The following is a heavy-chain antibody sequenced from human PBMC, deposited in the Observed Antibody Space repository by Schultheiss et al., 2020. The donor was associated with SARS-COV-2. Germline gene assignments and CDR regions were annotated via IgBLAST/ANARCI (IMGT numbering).Heavy chain of an antibody. Sequence: GGSLRLSCAASGFTFSSYAMSWVRQAPGKGLEWVSAVTSNNGTTYYADSVKGRFTISRDNSKNTLYLQMDSLRAEDTAVYYCASDYNDFSFDNWGQGTLVTVSS. J-gene: IGHJ4*02. V-gene: IGHV3-23*01. CDR2: VTSNNGTT. CDR3: ASDYNDFSFDN. D-gene: IGHD4-17*01. CDR1: GFTFSSYA.